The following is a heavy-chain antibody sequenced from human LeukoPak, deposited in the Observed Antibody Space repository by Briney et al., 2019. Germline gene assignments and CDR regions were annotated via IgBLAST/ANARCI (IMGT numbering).Heavy chain of an antibody. Sequence: GGSLRLSCTASGFSFSSYWTSGVRQAPGKGLEWVANIQQVGSEKYYVDSVKGRFTISRDNAKRSPYLQMSSLRAEDTAVYYCVRDLWYLHDRVFDQWGQGTLVTVSS. D-gene: IGHD2-15*01. CDR1: GFSFSSYW. CDR3: VRDLWYLHDRVFDQ. CDR2: IQQVGSEK. V-gene: IGHV3-7*01. J-gene: IGHJ4*02.